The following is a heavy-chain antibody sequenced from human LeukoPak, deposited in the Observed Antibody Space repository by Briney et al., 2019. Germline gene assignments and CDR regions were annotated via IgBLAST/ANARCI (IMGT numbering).Heavy chain of an antibody. J-gene: IGHJ3*02. CDR3: VREGWQWLVHAFDI. CDR1: GGSISSSSYY. CDR2: GYYSGST. V-gene: IGHV4-39*07. Sequence: SETLSLTCTVSGGSISSSSYYWGWIRQPPGKGLEWIGNGYYSGSTYYNPSLKSRVTILLDTSKNQFSLKLSSVTAADTAVYYCVREGWQWLVHAFDIWGQGTMVTGSS. D-gene: IGHD6-19*01.